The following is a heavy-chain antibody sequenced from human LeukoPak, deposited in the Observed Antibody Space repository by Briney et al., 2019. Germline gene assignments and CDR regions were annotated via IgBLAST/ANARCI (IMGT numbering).Heavy chain of an antibody. J-gene: IGHJ4*02. CDR2: IYHSGST. V-gene: IGHV4-34*01. CDR1: GGSFSGYY. CDR3: ARVGTENGDYAVGAFDY. Sequence: SETLSLTCAVYGGSFSGYYWSWIRQPPGKGLEWIGYIYHSGSTYYNPSLKSRVTISVDRSKNQFSLKPSSVTAADTAVYYCARVGTENGDYAVGAFDYWGQGTLVTVSS. D-gene: IGHD4-17*01.